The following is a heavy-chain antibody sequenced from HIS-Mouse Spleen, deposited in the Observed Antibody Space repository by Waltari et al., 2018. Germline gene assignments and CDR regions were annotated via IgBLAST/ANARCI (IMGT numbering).Heavy chain of an antibody. CDR1: GYTFTSHG. J-gene: IGHJ4*02. D-gene: IGHD5-18*01. V-gene: IGHV1-18*01. CDR2: TSPKQATP. Sequence: QVQLVQSGAEVKKPGASVKVSCKASGYTFTSHGISWVRQAPGKGLGWGGWARGDGVWAMGGTSPKQATPNCAPRLHGRSTMTTDTSASTAYMVLGSLRSDDTAVYYCAGDSVTHFDYWGQGTLVTVSS. CDR3: AGDSVTHFDY.